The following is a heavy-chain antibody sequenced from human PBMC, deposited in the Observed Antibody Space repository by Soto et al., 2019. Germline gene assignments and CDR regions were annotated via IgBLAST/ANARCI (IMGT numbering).Heavy chain of an antibody. J-gene: IGHJ4*02. CDR2: IYNSGTT. V-gene: IGHV4-30-4*01. CDR1: GGSINRGGYF. Sequence: QMQLQESGPGLVKPSQTLSLTCTVSGGSINRGGYFWSWIRQTPGKGLEWIGHIYNSGTTYTNPSLNXRXTXSXXTSPNQFSLNLKSVTAADTAVYYCARGPSADKVDYWGQGTLVTVSS. D-gene: IGHD3-3*01. CDR3: ARGPSADKVDY.